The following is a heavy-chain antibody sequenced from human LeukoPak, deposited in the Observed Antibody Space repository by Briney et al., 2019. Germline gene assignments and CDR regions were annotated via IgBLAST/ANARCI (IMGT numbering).Heavy chain of an antibody. CDR2: IDPYTGNT. CDR3: AREYSASEH. J-gene: IGHJ4*02. V-gene: IGHV1-2*02. Sequence: PVASVKVSCKASGYTFVGYYLRWVRQAPGQGLEWMAWIDPYTGNTHYAQKFQGRITVTRDTSVSTTYMELSWLTSDDTARYYCAREYSASEHWGQGTLVTVSS. CDR1: GYTFVGYY. D-gene: IGHD5-12*01.